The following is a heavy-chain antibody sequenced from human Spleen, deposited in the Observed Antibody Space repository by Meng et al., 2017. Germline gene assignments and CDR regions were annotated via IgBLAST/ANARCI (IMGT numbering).Heavy chain of an antibody. D-gene: IGHD2-8*01. CDR3: ARATYGFYPNFDP. CDR1: GGAFSDYY. Sequence: GPVPQAGTGLLKPSGTLSLTCAVYGGAFSDYYWSWIRQSPGKGLEWVGEISSSGTPSYKPSLKSRVTISIDTSKNQFSLKLTSVTAADTAIYYCARATYGFYPNFDPWGQGTLVTVSS. V-gene: IGHV4-34*01. J-gene: IGHJ5*02. CDR2: ISSSGTP.